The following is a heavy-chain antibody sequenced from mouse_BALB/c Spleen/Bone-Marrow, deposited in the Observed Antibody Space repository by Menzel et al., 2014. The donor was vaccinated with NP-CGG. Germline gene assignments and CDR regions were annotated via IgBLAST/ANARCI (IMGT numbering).Heavy chain of an antibody. D-gene: IGHD2-13*01. V-gene: IGHV5-17*01. CDR1: GFTFSDYG. CDR2: VSTGGTII. J-gene: IGHJ4*01. CDR3: ARSHFYGDAMDY. Sequence: EVQLQESGGGLVQPGGSLKLSCATSGFTFSDYGMHWFRQSPEKGLEWVAFVSTGGTIIYYSDTVKGRFTFSRENPRNPFLLMMRRITAEATTNYCAARSHFYGDAMDYWGQGTSPTVSS.